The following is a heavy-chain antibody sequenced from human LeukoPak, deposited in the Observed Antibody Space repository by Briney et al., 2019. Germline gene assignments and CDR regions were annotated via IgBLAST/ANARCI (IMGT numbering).Heavy chain of an antibody. CDR2: ISGSGGST. D-gene: IGHD3-10*01. Sequence: GGSLRLSCAASGFTFSSYAMSWVRQAPGKGLEWVSAISGSGGSTHYADSVKGRFTISRDDSKNTLYLQMNSLRAEDTAVYYCAKDREGLWFGELSFWGQGTLVTVSS. J-gene: IGHJ4*02. CDR3: AKDREGLWFGELSF. V-gene: IGHV3-23*01. CDR1: GFTFSSYA.